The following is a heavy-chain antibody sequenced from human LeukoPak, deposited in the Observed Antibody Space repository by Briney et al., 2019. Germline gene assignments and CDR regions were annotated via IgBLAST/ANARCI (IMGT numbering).Heavy chain of an antibody. CDR3: ARLRVEMATVFDY. Sequence: PGGSLRLSCAASGFTFSSYWMSWVRQAPGKGLEWVANIKQDGSEKYYVDSVKGRFTISRDNAKNSLYLQMNSLRAEDTAVYYCARLRVEMATVFDYWGQGTLVTVSS. CDR1: GFTFSSYW. D-gene: IGHD5-24*01. J-gene: IGHJ4*02. V-gene: IGHV3-7*01. CDR2: IKQDGSEK.